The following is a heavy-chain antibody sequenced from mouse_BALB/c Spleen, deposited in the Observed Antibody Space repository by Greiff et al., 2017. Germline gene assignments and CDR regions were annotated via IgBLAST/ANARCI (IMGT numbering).Heavy chain of an antibody. D-gene: IGHD1-2*01. CDR2: IYPGDGDT. V-gene: IGHV1-80*01. CDR3: ARWDYGYGLDV. J-gene: IGHJ1*01. CDR1: GYAFSSYW. Sequence: QVQLKQSGAELVRPGSSVKISCKASGYAFSSYWMNWVKQRPGQGLEWIGQIYPGDGDTNYNGKFKGKATLTADKSSSTAYMQLSSLTSEDSAVYFCARWDYGYGLDVWGAGTTVTVSS.